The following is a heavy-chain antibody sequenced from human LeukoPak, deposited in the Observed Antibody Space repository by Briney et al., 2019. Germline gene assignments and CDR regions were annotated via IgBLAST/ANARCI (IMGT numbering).Heavy chain of an antibody. D-gene: IGHD6-13*01. CDR1: GYTFTSYY. CDR3: ARVGAAAVDAFDI. V-gene: IGHV1-46*01. Sequence: ASVKVSCKASGYTFTSYYMHWVRQAPGQGLEWMGIINPSGGSTSYAQKFQGRVTMTRDMSTSTVYMELSSLRSEDTAVYYCARVGAAAVDAFDIWGQGTMVTVSS. J-gene: IGHJ3*02. CDR2: INPSGGST.